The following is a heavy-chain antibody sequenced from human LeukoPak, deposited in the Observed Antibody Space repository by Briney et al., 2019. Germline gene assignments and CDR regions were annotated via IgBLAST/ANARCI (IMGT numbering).Heavy chain of an antibody. D-gene: IGHD1-26*01. J-gene: IGHJ3*02. CDR3: ARWCGSYFGGTPDAFDI. CDR2: IKKDGSEE. V-gene: IGHV3-7*01. Sequence: GGSLRLSCAASGFTFSSYWMSWVRQTPQKGLEWVANIKKDGSEEFYVDSVKGRFTISRDIAKNSLYLQMNSLRAEDTAVYYCARWCGSYFGGTPDAFDIWGQGTLVTVSS. CDR1: GFTFSSYW.